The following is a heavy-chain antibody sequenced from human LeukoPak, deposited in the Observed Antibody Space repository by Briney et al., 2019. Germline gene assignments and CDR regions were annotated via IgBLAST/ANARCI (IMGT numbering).Heavy chain of an antibody. V-gene: IGHV1-2*02. CDR2: INPNSGGT. CDR1: GYTFTGYY. J-gene: IGHJ4*02. D-gene: IGHD1-26*01. CDR3: ARPYFQWELRY. Sequence: ASVKVSCKASGYTFTGYYTHWVRQAPGQGLEWMGWINPNSGGTNYAQKFQGRVTMTRDTSISTVYMEMSRLRYDDTAVYYCARPYFQWELRYWGPGTLVTVSS.